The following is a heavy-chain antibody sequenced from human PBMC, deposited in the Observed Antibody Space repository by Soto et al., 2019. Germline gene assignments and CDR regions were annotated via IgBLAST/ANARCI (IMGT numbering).Heavy chain of an antibody. CDR1: GYTFTNYG. D-gene: IGHD6-6*01. J-gene: IGHJ6*03. CDR3: ASVRQLVGYFYYYMDV. V-gene: IGHV1-18*01. Sequence: QVQLLQSGAEVKKPGASVKVSCKASGYTFTNYGITWVRQAPGQGLEWRGWISAYNGDTHYTQRLQDRVTMTTDTSQGTVYVELGGMRSDDTAVSSCASVRQLVGYFYYYMDVWGKGTTVTVSS. CDR2: ISAYNGDT.